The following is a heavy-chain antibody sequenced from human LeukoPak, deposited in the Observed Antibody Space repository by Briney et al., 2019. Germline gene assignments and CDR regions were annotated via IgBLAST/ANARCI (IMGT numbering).Heavy chain of an antibody. Sequence: GGSLTLSCAASGFTFSSYAMSWVRQAPGKGLEWVSAISGSGGSTYYADSVKGRFTISRDNSKNTLYLQMNSLRAEDTAVYYCAGGSSGYYLAWFDPWGQGTLVTVSS. CDR3: AGGSSGYYLAWFDP. CDR2: ISGSGGST. V-gene: IGHV3-23*01. D-gene: IGHD3-22*01. CDR1: GFTFSSYA. J-gene: IGHJ5*02.